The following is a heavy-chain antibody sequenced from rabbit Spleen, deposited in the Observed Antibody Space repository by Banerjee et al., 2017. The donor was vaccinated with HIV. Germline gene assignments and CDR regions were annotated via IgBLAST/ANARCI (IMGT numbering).Heavy chain of an antibody. CDR1: GFDFSRDY. Sequence: QSLEESGGDLVKPGASLTLTCTASGFDFSRDYMNWVRQAPGKGLEWIGYIVPIFGVTYYANWVNGRFTISSHNAQNTPYLQLDSLTAADTATYFCARDLTDVIGWNFGWWGPGTLVTVS. J-gene: IGHJ4*01. V-gene: IGHV1S7*01. CDR3: ARDLTDVIGWNFGW. D-gene: IGHD1-1*01. CDR2: IVPIFGVT.